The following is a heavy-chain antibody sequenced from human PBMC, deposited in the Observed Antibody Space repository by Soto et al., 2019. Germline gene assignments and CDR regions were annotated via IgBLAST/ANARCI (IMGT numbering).Heavy chain of an antibody. CDR3: ARRHMYYYALDV. Sequence: GESLKISCKGSGYSFPSYWIGWVRQMPGKGLEWMGIIYPLDSNIKYSPSFEGQVTISADNSISTAYLHWSSLQASDTAIYFCARRHMYYYALDVWGQGTTVTVSS. CDR2: IYPLDSNI. J-gene: IGHJ6*02. V-gene: IGHV5-51*01. CDR1: GYSFPSYW. D-gene: IGHD2-8*01.